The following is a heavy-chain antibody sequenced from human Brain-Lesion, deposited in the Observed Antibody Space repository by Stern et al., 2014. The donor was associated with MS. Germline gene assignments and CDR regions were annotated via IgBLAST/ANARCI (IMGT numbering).Heavy chain of an antibody. CDR1: GGSISSSSYY. D-gene: IGHD3-10*01. CDR3: AKLWLGELPESPFDY. J-gene: IGHJ4*02. CDR2: IYYRGGT. V-gene: IGHV4-39*01. Sequence: QVQLQESGPGLVKPSETLSLTCTVSGGSISSSSYYWGWIRQPPGKGLEWIGSIYYRGGTYYNPSLKSRVPISMDTSKTQFPLRLSSVTAADTAVYFCAKLWLGELPESPFDYWGQGTLVTVSS.